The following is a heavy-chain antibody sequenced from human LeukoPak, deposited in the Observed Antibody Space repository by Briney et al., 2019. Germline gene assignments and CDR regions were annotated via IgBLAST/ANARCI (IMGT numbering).Heavy chain of an antibody. J-gene: IGHJ6*02. CDR2: ISGSGGST. CDR1: GFTFSSYA. V-gene: IGHV3-23*01. CDR3: AKEAGSGYYAYYYYGMDV. D-gene: IGHD3-3*01. Sequence: PGGSLRLSCAASGFTFSSYAMSWVRQAPGKGLEWVSAISGSGGSTYYADSVKGRFTISRGNSKNTLYLQMNSLRAEDTAVYYCAKEAGSGYYAYYYYGMDVWGQGTTVTVSS.